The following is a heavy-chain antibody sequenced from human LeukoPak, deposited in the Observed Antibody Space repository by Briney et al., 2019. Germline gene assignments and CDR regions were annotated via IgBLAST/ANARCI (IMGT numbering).Heavy chain of an antibody. J-gene: IGHJ4*02. D-gene: IGHD3-10*01. CDR3: ARAAWFGEQAAPLFDY. V-gene: IGHV4-30-4*01. Sequence: SETLSLTCTVSGGSISSGDYYWSWIRQPPGKGLEWIGYIYYSGSTYYNPSLKSRVTISVDTSKNQFSLKLSSVTAADTAVYYCARAAWFGEQAAPLFDYWGQGTLVTVPS. CDR1: GGSISSGDYY. CDR2: IYYSGST.